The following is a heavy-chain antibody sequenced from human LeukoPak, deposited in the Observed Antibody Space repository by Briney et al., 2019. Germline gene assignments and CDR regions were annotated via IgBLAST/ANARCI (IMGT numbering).Heavy chain of an antibody. CDR3: AREGIALGRAFDI. D-gene: IGHD6-13*01. V-gene: IGHV4-59*12. Sequence: SETLSLTCTVSGGSISSYYWSWIRQPPGKGLEWIGYIYYSGSTNYNPSLKSRVTISVDTSKNQFSLKLSSVTAADTAVYYCAREGIALGRAFDIWGQGTMVTVSS. CDR1: GGSISSYY. CDR2: IYYSGST. J-gene: IGHJ3*02.